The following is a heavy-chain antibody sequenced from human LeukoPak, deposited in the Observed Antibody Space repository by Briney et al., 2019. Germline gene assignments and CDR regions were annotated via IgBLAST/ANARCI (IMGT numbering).Heavy chain of an antibody. Sequence: PGGSLRLSCAASGFTFSSYGMHWVRQAPGKGLEWVAVIWYDGSNKYYADSVKGRFTISRDNSNNTLYLQMNSLRAEDTAVYYCARGCGSGWRKDYWGQGTLVTVSS. J-gene: IGHJ4*02. D-gene: IGHD6-19*01. CDR3: ARGCGSGWRKDY. CDR1: GFTFSSYG. V-gene: IGHV3-33*01. CDR2: IWYDGSNK.